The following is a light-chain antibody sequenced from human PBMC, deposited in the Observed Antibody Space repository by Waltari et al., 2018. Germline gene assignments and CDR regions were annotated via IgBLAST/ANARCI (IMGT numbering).Light chain of an antibody. CDR2: AAS. CDR1: QDIGNF. V-gene: IGKV1-33*01. J-gene: IGKJ2*01. CDR3: QQYDRFPHI. Sequence: DIQMTQSPSSLSASLGDRVTITCQASQDIGNFLNWYRQRPGKSPKLLIYAASTLETGGPSRFSGSGSGTHFTLTISTVQPEDIATYYCQQYDRFPHIFGQGTKLVIK.